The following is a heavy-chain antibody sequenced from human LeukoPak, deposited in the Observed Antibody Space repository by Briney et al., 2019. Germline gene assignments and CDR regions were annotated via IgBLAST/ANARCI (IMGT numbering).Heavy chain of an antibody. D-gene: IGHD3-22*01. J-gene: IGHJ4*02. CDR3: AKDHLVQGYYDSSGYYSSY. CDR1: GYTFTSYG. CDR2: ISAYNGNT. Sequence: ASVKVSCKASGYTFTSYGISWVRQAPGQGLEWMGWISAYNGNTNYAQKLQGRVTMTTDTSTSTAYMELRSLRSDDTAVYYCAKDHLVQGYYDSSGYYSSYWGQGTLVTVSS. V-gene: IGHV1-18*01.